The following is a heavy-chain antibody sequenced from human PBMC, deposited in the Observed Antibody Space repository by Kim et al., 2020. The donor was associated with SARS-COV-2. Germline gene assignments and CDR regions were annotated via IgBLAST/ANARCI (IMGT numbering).Heavy chain of an antibody. CDR3: ARHPGGSYFWYFDV. CDR2: IYYSGST. D-gene: IGHD1-26*01. Sequence: SETLSLTCTVSGGSISSYYWSWIRQPPGKGLEWIGYIYYSGSTNYNPSLKGRVTISVDTSKNQFSLRLSSVTAADTAVYYCARHPGGSYFWYFDVWGRGT. CDR1: GGSISSYY. J-gene: IGHJ2*01. V-gene: IGHV4-59*08.